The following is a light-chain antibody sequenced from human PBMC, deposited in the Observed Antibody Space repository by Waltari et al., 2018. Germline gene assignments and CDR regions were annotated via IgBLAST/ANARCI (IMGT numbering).Light chain of an antibody. Sequence: QAALTQSPSVSGSPGQSVTIPCTGTSNDIGGYNRVPWYQQHPGKAPKLMIYEVIKRPSGVSDRFSGSKSGNTASLTISGLQAEDEADYYCTSYATSSTYIFGAGTRLTVL. V-gene: IGLV2-14*01. CDR2: EVI. CDR1: SNDIGGYNR. J-gene: IGLJ1*01. CDR3: TSYATSSTYI.